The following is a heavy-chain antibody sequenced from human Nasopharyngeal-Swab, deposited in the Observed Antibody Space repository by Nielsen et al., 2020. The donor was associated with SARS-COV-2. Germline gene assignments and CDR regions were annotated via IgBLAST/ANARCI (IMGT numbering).Heavy chain of an antibody. CDR3: ARENWQLANVFDI. J-gene: IGHJ3*02. CDR1: GDSISNYY. V-gene: IGHV4-59*01. CDR2: MYDNEYT. Sequence: SETLSLTCTVSGDSISNYYWSWIRQPPGKGLEWIAFMYDNEYTNYNPSLRGRATISLDTSKNQFSLKVTSVTAADTAVYYCARENWQLANVFDIWGQGTMVTVSS. D-gene: IGHD6-19*01.